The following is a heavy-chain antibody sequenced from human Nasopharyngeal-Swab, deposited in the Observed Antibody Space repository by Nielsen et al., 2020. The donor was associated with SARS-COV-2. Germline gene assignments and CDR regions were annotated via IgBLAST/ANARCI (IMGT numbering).Heavy chain of an antibody. CDR2: ISRSSSTI. CDR3: ARDLNPSYSRAFDY. Sequence: VRQAAGKGLEWVSFISRSSSTIYYTDSVKGRFTISRDNSKNSLYLQMNSLRAEDTAVYYCARDLNPSYSRAFDYWGRGTLVTVSS. J-gene: IGHJ4*02. V-gene: IGHV3-48*04. D-gene: IGHD6-13*01.